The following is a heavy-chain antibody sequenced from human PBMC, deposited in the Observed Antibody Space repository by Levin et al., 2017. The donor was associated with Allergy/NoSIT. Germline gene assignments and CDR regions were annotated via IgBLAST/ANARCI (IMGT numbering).Heavy chain of an antibody. Sequence: SETLSLTCTVSGYSISSGHYWGWIRQPPGKGLEWIGTIFPTGSPFYNPSLKSRVTISVDTSKNQFSLKLTPMTAADTAVYYCGRAVTTWYFDYWGQGTLVTVSS. CDR3: GRAVTTWYFDY. D-gene: IGHD4-17*01. CDR1: GYSISSGHY. V-gene: IGHV4-38-2*02. J-gene: IGHJ4*02. CDR2: IFPTGSP.